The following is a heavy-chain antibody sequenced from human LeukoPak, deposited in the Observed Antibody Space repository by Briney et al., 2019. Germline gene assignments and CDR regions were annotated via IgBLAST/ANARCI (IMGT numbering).Heavy chain of an antibody. J-gene: IGHJ4*02. V-gene: IGHV3-15*01. D-gene: IGHD5-18*01. Sequence: PGGSLRLSCAASGCTFSNAWMSWVRQAPGKGLEWVGHIKSKTDGGTTDYAAPVKGRFTISRDDSKNTLYLQMNSLKTEDTAVYYCTTGTWIQLWLPDYWGQGTLVTVSS. CDR1: GCTFSNAW. CDR2: IKSKTDGGTT. CDR3: TTGTWIQLWLPDY.